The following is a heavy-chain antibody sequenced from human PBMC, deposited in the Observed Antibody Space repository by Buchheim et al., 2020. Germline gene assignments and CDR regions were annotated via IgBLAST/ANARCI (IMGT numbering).Heavy chain of an antibody. CDR2: ISYDGSNK. V-gene: IGHV3-30*18. J-gene: IGHJ5*02. CDR1: GFTFSSYG. D-gene: IGHD2-2*01. Sequence: QVQLVESGGGVVQPGRPLRLSCAASGFTFSSYGMHWVRQAPGKGLEWVAVISYDGSNKYYADSVKARFTISRDNSKNTLYLQMNSLGAEDTAVYYCAKDKGAVPAAMPVPYWWFGPWGQGTL. CDR3: AKDKGAVPAAMPVPYWWFGP.